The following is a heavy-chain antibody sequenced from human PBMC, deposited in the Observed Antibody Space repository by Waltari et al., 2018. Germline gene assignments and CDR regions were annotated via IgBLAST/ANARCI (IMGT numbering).Heavy chain of an antibody. CDR2: ISSSSSYT. CDR3: ARVYQYCGGDCYFGPFDY. V-gene: IGHV3-11*06. Sequence: GGGLVKPGGSLRLSCAASGFTFSDYYMSWIRQAPGKGLEWVSYISSSSSYTNYADSVKGRFTISRDNAKNSLYLQMNSLRAEDTAVYYCARVYQYCGGDCYFGPFDYWGQGTLVTVSS. D-gene: IGHD2-21*02. J-gene: IGHJ4*02. CDR1: GFTFSDYY.